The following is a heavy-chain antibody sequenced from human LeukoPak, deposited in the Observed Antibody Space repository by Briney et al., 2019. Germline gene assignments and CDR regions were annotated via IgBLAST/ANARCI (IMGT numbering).Heavy chain of an antibody. CDR1: GYTFTSYD. CDR2: MNPNTGNT. CDR3: ARLRKSRVIRGLVAIFFDY. J-gene: IGHJ4*02. Sequence: GASVKVSCKTFGYTFTSYDINWVRQATGQGLEWMGWMNPNTGNTGYAQKFQGRVTMTRNTSISTAYMELSSLRSEDTAVYYCARLRKSRVIRGLVAIFFDYWGQGSLVTVSS. D-gene: IGHD3/OR15-3a*01. V-gene: IGHV1-8*01.